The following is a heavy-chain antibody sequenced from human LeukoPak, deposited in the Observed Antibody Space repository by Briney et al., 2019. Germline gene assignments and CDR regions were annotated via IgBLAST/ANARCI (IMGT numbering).Heavy chain of an antibody. D-gene: IGHD3-22*01. CDR3: ARRNYDSSGYITWFDP. CDR1: GGSISSSSYY. CDR2: IYYSGST. Sequence: SESLSLTCTVSGGSISSSSYYWGWTRQPPGKGLEWIRSIYYSGSTYYNPSLKSRVTISVDTSKNQFSLKLSSVTAADTAVYYCARRNYDSSGYITWFDPWGQGTLVTVSS. J-gene: IGHJ5*02. V-gene: IGHV4-39*01.